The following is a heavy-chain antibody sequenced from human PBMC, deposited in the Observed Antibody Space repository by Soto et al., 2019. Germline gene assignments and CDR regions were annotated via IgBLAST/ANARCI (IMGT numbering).Heavy chain of an antibody. CDR1: GYTFTSYG. Sequence: ASVKVSCKASGYTFTSYGISWVRQAPGQGLEWMGWISAYNGNTNYAQKLQGRVTMTTDTSTSTAYMELRSLRSDDTAVYYCARGTGIVVVPAAIPGYGMDVWGQGTTVTVSS. J-gene: IGHJ6*02. V-gene: IGHV1-18*01. CDR3: ARGTGIVVVPAAIPGYGMDV. CDR2: ISAYNGNT. D-gene: IGHD2-2*02.